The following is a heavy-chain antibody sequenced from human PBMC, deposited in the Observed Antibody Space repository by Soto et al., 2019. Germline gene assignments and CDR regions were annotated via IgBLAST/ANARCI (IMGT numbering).Heavy chain of an antibody. CDR3: ARDAGIVVVVAATAGFDY. J-gene: IGHJ4*02. CDR2: ISGSGGST. Sequence: GGSLRLSCAASGFTFSSYAMSWVRQAPGKGLEWVSAISGSGGSTYYADSVKGRFTISRDNSKNTLYLQMNSLRAEDTAVYYCARDAGIVVVVAATAGFDYWGQGTLVTVSS. V-gene: IGHV3-23*01. D-gene: IGHD2-15*01. CDR1: GFTFSSYA.